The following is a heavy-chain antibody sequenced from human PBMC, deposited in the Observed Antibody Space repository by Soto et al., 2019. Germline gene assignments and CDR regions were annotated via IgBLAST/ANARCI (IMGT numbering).Heavy chain of an antibody. J-gene: IGHJ5*02. D-gene: IGHD4-17*01. CDR3: ARSPAYGDYANLDT. Sequence: SETLSLTCTVSGDSVSKYYWNWIRQPAGKGLEWIGRIHSTRSPNYNPSLKSRVTMSVDTSKNQFSLKLNLTSVAAADTAVYYCARSPAYGDYANLDTWGQGTLVTVSS. CDR2: IHSTRSP. V-gene: IGHV4-4*07. CDR1: GDSVSKYY.